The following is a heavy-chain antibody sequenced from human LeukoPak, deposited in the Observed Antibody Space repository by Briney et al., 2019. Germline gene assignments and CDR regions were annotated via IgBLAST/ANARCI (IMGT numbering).Heavy chain of an antibody. CDR3: ATSDIAVAPTGY. J-gene: IGHJ4*02. D-gene: IGHD6-19*01. CDR1: GGSLSSSSYY. Sequence: PSETLSLTCTVSGGSLSSSSYYWGWIRQPPGKGLEWIGSIYYSGSTYYNPSLKSRVTISVDTSKNQFSLKLSSVTAADTAVYYCATSDIAVAPTGYWGQGTLVTVSS. CDR2: IYYSGST. V-gene: IGHV4-39*01.